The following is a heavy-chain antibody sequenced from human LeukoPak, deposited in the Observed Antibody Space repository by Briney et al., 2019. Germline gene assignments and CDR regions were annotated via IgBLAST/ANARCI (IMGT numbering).Heavy chain of an antibody. CDR1: GGSISSSSYH. CDR3: AGGLLVYCGSTRCHKWFDP. J-gene: IGHJ5*02. Sequence: SETLSLTCTVSGGSISSSSYHWGWIRHPPGKGLEWIGSIYYSETTFYNPSPKNRVTMSVDTSNHHFSFKLTSVTGADPAVYYCAGGLLVYCGSTRCHKWFDPWGQGTLVTVSP. V-gene: IGHV4-39*07. D-gene: IGHD2-2*01. CDR2: IYYSETT.